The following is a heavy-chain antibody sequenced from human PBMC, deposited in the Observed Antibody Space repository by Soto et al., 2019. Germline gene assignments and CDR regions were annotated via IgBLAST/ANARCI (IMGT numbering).Heavy chain of an antibody. CDR3: VRGDGDRYDGHGYFGRH. CDR1: GYSFTSYW. V-gene: IGHV5-51*01. Sequence: PGESLKISCKGSGYSFTSYWIGWVRQMPGKGLEWMGIIYPGDSDTRYSPSFQGQVTISTDKSISTAYLQWSSLKASDTAMYYCVRGDGDRYDGHGYFGRHWGQGSLVTVTS. D-gene: IGHD2-21*01. CDR2: IYPGDSDT. J-gene: IGHJ4*02.